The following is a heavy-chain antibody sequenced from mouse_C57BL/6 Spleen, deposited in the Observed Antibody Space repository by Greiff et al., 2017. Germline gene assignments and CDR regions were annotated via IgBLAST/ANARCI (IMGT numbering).Heavy chain of an antibody. J-gene: IGHJ3*01. Sequence: EVQRVESEGGLVQPGSSMKLSCTASGFTFSDYYMAWVRQVPEKGLEWVANINYDGSSTYYLDSLKSRFIISRDNAKNILYLQMSSLKSEDTATYYCAREDYYGRGFAYWGQGTLVTVSA. V-gene: IGHV5-16*01. D-gene: IGHD1-1*01. CDR2: INYDGSST. CDR3: AREDYYGRGFAY. CDR1: GFTFSDYY.